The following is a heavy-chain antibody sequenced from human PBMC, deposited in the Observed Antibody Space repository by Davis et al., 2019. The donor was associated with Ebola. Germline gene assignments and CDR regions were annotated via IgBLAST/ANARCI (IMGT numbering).Heavy chain of an antibody. V-gene: IGHV1-18*01. CDR3: ARGQYSSGWYPNYYYYGMDV. J-gene: IGHJ6*02. CDR1: GYTFTSYG. Sequence: ASVKVSCKASGYTFTSYGISWVRQAPGQGLEWMGWISAYNGNTNYAQKFQGRVTITADKSTSTAYMELSSLRSEDTAVYYCARGQYSSGWYPNYYYYGMDVWGQGTTVTVSS. D-gene: IGHD6-19*01. CDR2: ISAYNGNT.